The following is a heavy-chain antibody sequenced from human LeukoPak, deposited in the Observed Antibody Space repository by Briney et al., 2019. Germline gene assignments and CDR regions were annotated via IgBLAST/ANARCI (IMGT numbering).Heavy chain of an antibody. CDR1: GYTFTSYA. CDR2: INAGNGNT. CDR3: ARGPNRYSGSPPEDFDY. V-gene: IGHV1-3*03. Sequence: ASVKVSCKASGYTFTSYAMHWVRQAPGQRLEWMGWINAGNGNTKYSQEFQGRVTITRDTSASTAYMELSSLRSEDMAVYYCARGPNRYSGSPPEDFDYWGQGTLVTFSS. D-gene: IGHD1-26*01. J-gene: IGHJ4*02.